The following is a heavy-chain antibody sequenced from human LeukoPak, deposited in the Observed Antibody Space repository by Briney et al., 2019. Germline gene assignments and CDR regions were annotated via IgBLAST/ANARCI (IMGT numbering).Heavy chain of an antibody. J-gene: IGHJ6*02. CDR1: GGSISSYY. D-gene: IGHD3-3*01. V-gene: IGHV4-59*01. CDR2: IYYSGST. CDR3: ARAYYDFWSGYPLRDYGMDV. Sequence: PSETLSLTCTVSGGSISSYYWSWIRQPPGKGLVWIGYIYYSGSTNYNPSLKSRVTISVDTSKNQFSLKLSSVTAADTAVYYCARAYYDFWSGYPLRDYGMDVWGQGTTVTVSS.